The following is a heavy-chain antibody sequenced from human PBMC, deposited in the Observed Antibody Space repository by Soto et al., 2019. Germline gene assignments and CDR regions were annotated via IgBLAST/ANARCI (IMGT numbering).Heavy chain of an antibody. CDR1: GGTFSSSA. V-gene: IGHV1-69*06. Sequence: QVQLVQSGAEMREPGSSVKVSCKASGGTFSSSAINWLRQAPGQGPEGMGGIIPTFGTANYIEKFRGRVTITADTSTSTAYIEVSSLTSEDTAMYFCARSETAGHRGFDIWGQGTMVTVSS. CDR3: ARSETAGHRGFDI. J-gene: IGHJ3*02. D-gene: IGHD6-19*01. CDR2: IIPTFGTA.